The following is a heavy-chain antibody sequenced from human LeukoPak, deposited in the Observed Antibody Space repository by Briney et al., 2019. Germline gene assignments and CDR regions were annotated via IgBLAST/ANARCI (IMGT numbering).Heavy chain of an antibody. J-gene: IGHJ4*02. D-gene: IGHD4-17*01. V-gene: IGHV3-49*04. CDR3: TRDYGDSVQP. CDR1: GFTFGDYA. Sequence: PGGSLRLSCTTSGFTFGDYAMSWVRQAPGKGLEWLGFVRSKAYGGTTEYVASVKGRFIISRDDSKSIAYLQMNSLKTEDTAVYYCTRDYGDSVQPWGQGTLVTVSS. CDR2: VRSKAYGGTT.